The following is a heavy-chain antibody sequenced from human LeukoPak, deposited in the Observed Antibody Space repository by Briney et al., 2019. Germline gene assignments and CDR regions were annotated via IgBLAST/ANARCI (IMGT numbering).Heavy chain of an antibody. CDR2: ISDNGGTT. CDR3: AKGSTCGGDCYYFDY. Sequence: PGGSLRLSCAASGFSFSGYAMSWVRQAPGKGLEWVSAISDNGGTTYYADSVEGRFTISRDNSKNTLYPRMNTLRTDDTAVYYCAKGSTCGGDCYYFDYWGQGTLVTVSS. CDR1: GFSFSGYA. D-gene: IGHD2-21*02. V-gene: IGHV3-23*01. J-gene: IGHJ4*02.